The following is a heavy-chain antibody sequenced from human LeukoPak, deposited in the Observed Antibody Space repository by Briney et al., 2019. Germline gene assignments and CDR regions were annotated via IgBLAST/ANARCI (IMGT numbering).Heavy chain of an antibody. CDR2: IYYSGST. D-gene: IGHD2-8*01. V-gene: IGHV4-59*01. J-gene: IGHJ4*02. CDR3: ARDHNGVLDY. CDR1: GGSISNYY. Sequence: SETLSLTCTVSGGSISNYYWSWVRQPPGKGLEWIGYIYYSGSTNYNPSLKSRVTISVDTSKNQFSLKLSSVTAADTAVYYCARDHNGVLDYWGQGTLVTVSS.